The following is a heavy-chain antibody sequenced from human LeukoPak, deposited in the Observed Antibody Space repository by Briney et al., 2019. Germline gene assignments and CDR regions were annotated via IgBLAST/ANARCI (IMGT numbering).Heavy chain of an antibody. J-gene: IGHJ4*02. CDR3: AKGGGVSAYYFDY. D-gene: IGHD2-8*02. CDR2: ISGSGGST. V-gene: IGHV3-23*01. Sequence: GGSLRLSCAASGFTFSSYAMSWVRQAPGKGLEWVSSISGSGGSTYYADSVKGRFTISRDNSKNTLYLQMNSLRAEDTAVHYCAKGGGVSAYYFDYWGQGTLVTVSS. CDR1: GFTFSSYA.